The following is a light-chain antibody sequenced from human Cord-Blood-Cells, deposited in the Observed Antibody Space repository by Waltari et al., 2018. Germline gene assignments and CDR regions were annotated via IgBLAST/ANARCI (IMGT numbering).Light chain of an antibody. Sequence: DIQMTQSPFTLSASVGDRVTITCRASQSISSWFAWYQQKPGKAPKLLIYDASSLESGVPSRFSGSGSGTEFTLAISSLQPDDFATYYCQQYNSYWTFGQGTKVEIK. CDR3: QQYNSYWT. V-gene: IGKV1-5*01. CDR2: DAS. CDR1: QSISSW. J-gene: IGKJ1*01.